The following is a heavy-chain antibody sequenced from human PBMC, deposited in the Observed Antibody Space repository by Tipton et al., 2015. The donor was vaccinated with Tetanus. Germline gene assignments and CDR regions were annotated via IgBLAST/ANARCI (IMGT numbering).Heavy chain of an antibody. CDR3: ARRRTLPLFDP. Sequence: TLSLTCTVSGGSISSSSYYWGWIRQPPGKGLEWIGSIYYNGSTYYNPSLKSRVTISVDTSKNQFSLKLSSVTAADTAVYYCARRRTLPLFDPWGQGTLVTVSS. J-gene: IGHJ5*02. CDR2: IYYNGST. CDR1: GGSISSSSYY. V-gene: IGHV4-39*01. D-gene: IGHD3-16*01.